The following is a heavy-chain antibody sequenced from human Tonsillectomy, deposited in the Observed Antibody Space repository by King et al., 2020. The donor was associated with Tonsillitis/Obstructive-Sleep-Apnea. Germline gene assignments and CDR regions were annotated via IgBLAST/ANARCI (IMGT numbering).Heavy chain of an antibody. V-gene: IGHV4-59*01. CDR2: IYDSGST. J-gene: IGHJ3*02. CDR3: ASDMVLEAAADAFDI. Sequence: QLQESGPGRVKPSETLSLTCTVSGGSISSYYWSWIRQPPGKGLEWIGYIYDSGSTNYNPSLKSRVTISVDTSKNQFSLKLSSVTAADTAVYYCASDMVLEAAADAFDIWGQGTMVTVSS. CDR1: GGSISSYY. D-gene: IGHD2-8*01.